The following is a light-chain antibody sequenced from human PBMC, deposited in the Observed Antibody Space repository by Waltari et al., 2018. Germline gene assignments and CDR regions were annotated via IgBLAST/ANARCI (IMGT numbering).Light chain of an antibody. J-gene: IGLJ2*01. Sequence: QSVLTQPPSVSAAPGQRVTISCSGTSFHIGNNFFSWYQRLPETAPKLHIYDNDERPSGISDRFSASKSGTSATLAIAGLQTGDEADYFCATWDRGLRAVVFGGGTKLTVL. V-gene: IGLV1-51*01. CDR1: SFHIGNNF. CDR3: ATWDRGLRAVV. CDR2: DND.